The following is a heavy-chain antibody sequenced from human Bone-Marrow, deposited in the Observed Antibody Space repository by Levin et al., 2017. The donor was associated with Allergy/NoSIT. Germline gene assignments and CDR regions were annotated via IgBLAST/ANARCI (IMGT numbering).Heavy chain of an antibody. J-gene: IGHJ5*02. V-gene: IGHV3-23*01. Sequence: GGSLRLSCAASGFTFDTYAMSWVRQAPGKGLEWVSGIGGSGGSTDYADSVRGRFIISRDDSNNTVYLQMNALRAKDTAVYYCARGARGNRIAVTGRDWFDPWGQGTRATVSS. CDR3: ARGARGNRIAVTGRDWFDP. CDR2: IGGSGGST. D-gene: IGHD6-19*01. CDR1: GFTFDTYA.